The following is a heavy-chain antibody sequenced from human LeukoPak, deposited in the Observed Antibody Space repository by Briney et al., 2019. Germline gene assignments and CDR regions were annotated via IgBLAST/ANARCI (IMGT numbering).Heavy chain of an antibody. CDR2: ISGSGGST. Sequence: GGSLRLSCAASGFTFNTYSMNWVRQAPGKGLEWVSAISGSGGSTYYADSVKGRFTISRDNSKNTLYLQMNSLRAEDTAVYYCAKHGNIVVVPAATSLDAFDIWGQGTMVTVSS. J-gene: IGHJ3*02. CDR3: AKHGNIVVVPAATSLDAFDI. D-gene: IGHD2-2*01. V-gene: IGHV3-23*01. CDR1: GFTFNTYS.